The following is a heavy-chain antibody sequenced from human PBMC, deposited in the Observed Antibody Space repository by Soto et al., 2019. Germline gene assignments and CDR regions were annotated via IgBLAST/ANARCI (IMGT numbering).Heavy chain of an antibody. Sequence: QVQLVESGGGVVQPGRSLRLSCAASGFTFSSYGMHWVRQAPGKGLEWVAVIWYDGSNKYYADSVKGRFTISRDNSKNTLYLQMNSLRAEDTAVYYCARGIQGRFGELSFPIDYWGQGTLVTVSS. CDR1: GFTFSSYG. J-gene: IGHJ4*02. V-gene: IGHV3-33*01. D-gene: IGHD3-16*02. CDR2: IWYDGSNK. CDR3: ARGIQGRFGELSFPIDY.